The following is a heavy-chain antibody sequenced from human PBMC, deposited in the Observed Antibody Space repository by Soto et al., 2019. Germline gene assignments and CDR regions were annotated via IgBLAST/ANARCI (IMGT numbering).Heavy chain of an antibody. V-gene: IGHV4-34*01. Sequence: SETLSLTCAVYGGSFSGYYWSWIRQPPGKGLEWIGEINHSGSTNYNPSLKSRVTISVDTSKNQFSLKLSSVTAADTAVYYCARGQLRSTTDHCSSTSCYTASFDYWGQGTLVTVSS. D-gene: IGHD2-2*02. CDR2: INHSGST. J-gene: IGHJ4*02. CDR1: GGSFSGYY. CDR3: ARGQLRSTTDHCSSTSCYTASFDY.